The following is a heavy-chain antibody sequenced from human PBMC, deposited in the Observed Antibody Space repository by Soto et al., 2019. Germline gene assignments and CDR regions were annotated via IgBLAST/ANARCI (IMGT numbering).Heavy chain of an antibody. CDR3: ARGRYCLTGRCFPNWFDS. CDR2: IYKSATT. V-gene: IGHV4-30-4*01. D-gene: IGHD2-15*01. CDR1: GDSISTVDYF. J-gene: IGHJ5*01. Sequence: LSLTCSVSGDSISTVDYFWAWVRQPPGQALEYIGYIYKSATTYYNPSFESRVAISLDTSKSQFSLNVTSLTAADTAVYFCARGRYCLTGRCFPNWFDSWGQGTLVTVSS.